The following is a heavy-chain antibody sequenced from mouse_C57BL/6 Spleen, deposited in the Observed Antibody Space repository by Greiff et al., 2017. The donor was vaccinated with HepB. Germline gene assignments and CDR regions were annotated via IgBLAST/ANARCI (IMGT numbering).Heavy chain of an antibody. CDR2: IDPSDSYT. CDR1: GYTFTSYW. Sequence: QVQLQQPGAELVKPGASVKLSCKASGYTFTSYWMQWVKQRPGQGLEWIGEIDPSDSYTNYNQKFKGKATLTVDTSSSTAYMQLSSLTSEDSAVYYCALLLSYWGQGTLVTVSA. J-gene: IGHJ3*01. D-gene: IGHD1-1*01. V-gene: IGHV1-50*01. CDR3: ALLLSY.